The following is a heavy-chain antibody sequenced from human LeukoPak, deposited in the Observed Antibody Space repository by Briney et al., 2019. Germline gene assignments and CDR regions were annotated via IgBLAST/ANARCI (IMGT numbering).Heavy chain of an antibody. CDR3: ARVDWNYGFDP. J-gene: IGHJ5*02. D-gene: IGHD1-7*01. V-gene: IGHV1-18*01. Sequence: APVKVSCKASGYTFTSYGISWVRQAPGQGLEWMGWISAYNGNTNYAQKLQGRVTMTTDTSTSTAYMELRSLRSDDTAVCYCARVDWNYGFDPWGQGTLVTVSS. CDR1: GYTFTSYG. CDR2: ISAYNGNT.